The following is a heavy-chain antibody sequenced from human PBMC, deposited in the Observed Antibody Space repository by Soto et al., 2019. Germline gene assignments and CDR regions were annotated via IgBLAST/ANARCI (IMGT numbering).Heavy chain of an antibody. CDR3: AKGSNGAFDI. J-gene: IGHJ3*02. CDR1: EFTVSIGG. D-gene: IGHD1-1*01. CDR2: IGGRVDST. Sequence: GGSLILGGAASEFTVSIGGMSWVRQAPVKGLEWVSAIGGRVDSTYYADSVRGRFTIPRDNTKNTLYLQMNSLRAEDTAIYYCAKGSNGAFDIWGQGTMVTVSS. V-gene: IGHV3-23*01.